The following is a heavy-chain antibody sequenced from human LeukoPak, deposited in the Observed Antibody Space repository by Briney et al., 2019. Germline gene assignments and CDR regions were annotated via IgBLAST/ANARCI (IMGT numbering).Heavy chain of an antibody. CDR3: AKDAKSGFYGSGYGDAFDI. Sequence: GGTLRLSCAASGFTFSSYGMSWVRQAPGKGVEWVSAISGSGGSTYYADSVKGRFTISRDNSKNTLYLQMNSLRAEDTAVYYCAKDAKSGFYGSGYGDAFDIWGQGTMVTVSS. CDR2: ISGSGGST. D-gene: IGHD3-10*01. V-gene: IGHV3-23*01. CDR1: GFTFSSYG. J-gene: IGHJ3*02.